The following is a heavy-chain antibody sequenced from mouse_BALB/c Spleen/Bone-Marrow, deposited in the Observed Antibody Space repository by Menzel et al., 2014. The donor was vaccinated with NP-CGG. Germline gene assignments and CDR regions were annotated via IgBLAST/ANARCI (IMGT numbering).Heavy chain of an antibody. CDR2: INPESSTI. CDR3: ARLGYYGYFYY. V-gene: IGHV4-1*02. J-gene: IGHJ2*01. Sequence: VQLKESGGGLVQPGGSLKLSCAASGFDFSRYWMSWVRQAPGKGLEWIGEINPESSTINYTPSLKDKFIISRDNAKNTLYLQMSKVRSEDTALYFCARLGYYGYFYYWGQGTTLTVSS. D-gene: IGHD2-3*01. CDR1: GFDFSRYW.